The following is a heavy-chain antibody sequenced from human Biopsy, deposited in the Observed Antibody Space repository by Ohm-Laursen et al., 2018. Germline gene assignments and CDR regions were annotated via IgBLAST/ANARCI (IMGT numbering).Heavy chain of an antibody. Sequence: GTLPLTCAVSGYSVTNDYYWGWIRQTPGKGLEWIGYIYYSGSTNYNPSLKSRVTISVDTSKNQSSLRLNSVTAADTAVYYCARATNSTGWPYYYFYGMDVWGHGTTVTVSS. CDR1: GYSVTNDYY. CDR3: ARATNSTGWPYYYFYGMDV. CDR2: IYYSGST. J-gene: IGHJ6*02. V-gene: IGHV4-61*01. D-gene: IGHD2/OR15-2a*01.